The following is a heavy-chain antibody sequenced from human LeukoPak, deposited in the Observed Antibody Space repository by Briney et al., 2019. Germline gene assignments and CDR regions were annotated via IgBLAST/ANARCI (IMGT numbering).Heavy chain of an antibody. Sequence: SETLSLTCTVSGYSISSGYYWGWIRQPPGKGLEWIGSLYHSGSTNYNPSLKSRVTISVDTSKNQFSLKLSSVTAADTAVYYCARRQPRSSIAARRGNFDYWGQGTLVTVSS. V-gene: IGHV4-38-2*02. CDR2: LYHSGST. J-gene: IGHJ4*02. CDR3: ARRQPRSSIAARRGNFDY. D-gene: IGHD6-6*01. CDR1: GYSISSGYY.